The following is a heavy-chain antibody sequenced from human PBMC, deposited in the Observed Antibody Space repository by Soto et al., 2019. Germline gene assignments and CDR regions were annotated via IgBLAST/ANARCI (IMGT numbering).Heavy chain of an antibody. V-gene: IGHV3-30*03. D-gene: IGHD3-22*01. Sequence: GGSLRLSCAASGFTFSSYGMHWVRQAPGKGLEWVAVISYDGSNKCYADSVKGRFTISRDNSKNTLYLQMNSLRAEDTAVYYCADDSSGYPFYWGQGTLVTVSS. CDR1: GFTFSSYG. CDR3: ADDSSGYPFY. CDR2: ISYDGSNK. J-gene: IGHJ4*02.